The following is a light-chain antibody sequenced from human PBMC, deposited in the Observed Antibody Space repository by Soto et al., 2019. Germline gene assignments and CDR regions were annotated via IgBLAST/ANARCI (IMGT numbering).Light chain of an antibody. CDR2: GGS. Sequence: QSALTQPASVSGSPGQSITISCIGTSSNVGNYNLVSWYQQYPGRSPKLMIYGGSRRPSGISNRFSGSKSDNTATLTISGLQAEDEATYFCCSFAGNSTLIFGGGTKLTVL. V-gene: IGLV2-23*01. CDR3: CSFAGNSTLI. CDR1: SSNVGNYNL. J-gene: IGLJ2*01.